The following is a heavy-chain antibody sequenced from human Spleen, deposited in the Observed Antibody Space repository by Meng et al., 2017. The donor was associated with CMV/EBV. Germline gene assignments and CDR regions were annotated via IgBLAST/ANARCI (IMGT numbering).Heavy chain of an antibody. CDR1: GFTFSTYG. CDR3: AKDVVGRGFLYSYAMDV. D-gene: IGHD1-26*01. CDR2: IRYDESYE. Sequence: GESLKISCAASGFTFSTYGLHWVRQAPGKGLEWVEFIRYDESYESYADSLKGRFTISRDNSKNTLYLEMSSLRGEDTAVYYCAKDVVGRGFLYSYAMDVWGQGTTVTVSS. J-gene: IGHJ6*02. V-gene: IGHV3-30*02.